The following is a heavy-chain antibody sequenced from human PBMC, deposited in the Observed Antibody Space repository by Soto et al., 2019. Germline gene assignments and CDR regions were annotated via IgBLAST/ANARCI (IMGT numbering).Heavy chain of an antibody. V-gene: IGHV4-4*02. D-gene: IGHD1-26*01. J-gene: IGHJ6*02. CDR2: IYHSGST. CDR3: ARAGGRAVGGRDDPNYYYYYGMDV. CDR1: GGSISSSNW. Sequence: PSETLSLTCAVSGGSISSSNWWSWVRQPPGKGLEWIGEIYHSGSTNYNPSLKSRVTISVDKSKNQFSLKLSSVTAADTAVYYCARAGGRAVGGRDDPNYYYYYGMDVWGQGTTVTVSS.